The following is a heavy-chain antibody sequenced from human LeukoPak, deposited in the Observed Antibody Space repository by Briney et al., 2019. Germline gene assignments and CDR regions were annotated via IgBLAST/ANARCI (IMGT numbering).Heavy chain of an antibody. Sequence: GGSLRLSCAASGFTFSSYAMSWVRQAPGKGLEWVSVIYSGGSTYYADSVKGRFTISRDNSKNTLYLQMNSLRAEDTAVYYCARDAPTIPPSWSGHPFDYWGQGTLVTVSS. CDR3: ARDAPTIPPSWSGHPFDY. J-gene: IGHJ4*02. D-gene: IGHD3-3*01. CDR1: GFTFSSYA. CDR2: IYSGGST. V-gene: IGHV3-66*01.